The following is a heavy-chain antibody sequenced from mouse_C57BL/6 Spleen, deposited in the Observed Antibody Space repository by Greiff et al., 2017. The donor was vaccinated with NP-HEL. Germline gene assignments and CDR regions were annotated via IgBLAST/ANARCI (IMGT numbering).Heavy chain of an antibody. CDR3: ARSQLGLFDY. J-gene: IGHJ2*01. CDR2: IRHKANGYTT. CDR1: GFTFTDYY. D-gene: IGHD4-1*02. Sequence: EVQGVESGGGLVQPGGSLSLSCAASGFTFTDYYMSWVRQPPGKALEWLGFIRHKANGYTTEYSASVKGRFTISRDNSQSILYLQMNALRAKDSATYYCARSQLGLFDYWGQGTTLTVSS. V-gene: IGHV7-3*01.